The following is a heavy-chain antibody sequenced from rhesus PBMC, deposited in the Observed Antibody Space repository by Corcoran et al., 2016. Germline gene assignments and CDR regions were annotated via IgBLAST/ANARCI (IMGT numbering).Heavy chain of an antibody. Sequence: EVQLVESGGGLVRPGGSLRLSCAASGFCFRSSGIGWVRQAPGKGLEWVSSSSSGSIYTYYPASVKGRFIISRDDAKNSLSLQMNNLRLEDTAVYFCTTFSYWGQGVQVTVSS. CDR1: GFCFRSSG. J-gene: IGHJ4*01. CDR3: TTFSY. CDR2: SSSGSIYT. V-gene: IGHV3S16*01.